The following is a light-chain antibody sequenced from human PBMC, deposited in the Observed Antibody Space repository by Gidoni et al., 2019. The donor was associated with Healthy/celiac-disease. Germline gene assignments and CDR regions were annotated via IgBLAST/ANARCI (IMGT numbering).Light chain of an antibody. V-gene: IGLV2-14*01. Sequence: QSALTQPASVSGSPAQSITITCTVTSSDVGGYNYVSWYHQHPGKAPKLMIYDVSNRPSGVSNRLSGSKSGNTASLTISGLQAEDEADYYCSSYTSSSTPHVVFGGGTKLTVL. CDR1: SSDVGGYNY. CDR2: DVS. CDR3: SSYTSSSTPHVV. J-gene: IGLJ2*01.